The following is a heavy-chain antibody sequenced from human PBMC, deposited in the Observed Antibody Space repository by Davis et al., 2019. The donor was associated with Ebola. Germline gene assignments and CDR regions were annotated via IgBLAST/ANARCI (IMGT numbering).Heavy chain of an antibody. V-gene: IGHV1-18*01. Sequence: ASVKVSCKASGYTFTSYGISWVRQAPGQGLEWMGWISAYNGNTNYAQKLQGRVTMTTDTSTSTAYMELRSLRSDDTAVYYCARVRLLWFGELLYHPAEIDYWGQGTLVTVSS. CDR1: GYTFTSYG. D-gene: IGHD3-10*01. CDR2: ISAYNGNT. CDR3: ARVRLLWFGELLYHPAEIDY. J-gene: IGHJ4*02.